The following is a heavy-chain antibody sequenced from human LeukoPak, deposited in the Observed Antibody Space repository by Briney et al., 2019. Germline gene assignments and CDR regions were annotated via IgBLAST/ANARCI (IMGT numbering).Heavy chain of an antibody. CDR1: GGSFSGYY. D-gene: IGHD3-22*01. J-gene: IGHJ3*02. CDR3: ARDSVYYETSGYTFDI. Sequence: SETLSLTCAVYGGSFSGYYWSWIRQPPGKGLEWIGEINHSGSTNYNPSLKSRVTISVDTSKNQFSLKLSSVTAADTAVYFCARDSVYYETSGYTFDIWGQGTMVTVSS. V-gene: IGHV4-34*01. CDR2: INHSGST.